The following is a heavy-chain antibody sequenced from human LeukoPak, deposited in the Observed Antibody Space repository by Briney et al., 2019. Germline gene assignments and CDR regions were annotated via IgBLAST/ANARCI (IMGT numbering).Heavy chain of an antibody. CDR2: ISSSSSYI. CDR1: GFTFSSYS. D-gene: IGHD2-21*01. CDR3: ARVFVAWSRAYYFDY. V-gene: IGHV3-21*04. Sequence: PGGSLRLSCAASGFTFSSYSMNWVRQAPGKGLEWVSSISSSSSYIYYADSVKGRFTISRDNAKNSLYPQMNSLRAEDTAVYYCARVFVAWSRAYYFDYWGQGTLVTVSS. J-gene: IGHJ4*02.